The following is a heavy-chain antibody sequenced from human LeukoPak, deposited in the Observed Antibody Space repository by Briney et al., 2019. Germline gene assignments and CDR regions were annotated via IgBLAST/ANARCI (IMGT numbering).Heavy chain of an antibody. Sequence: HSGGSLRLSCAASGFTFSSYWMTWVRQAPGKGLEWVANIKQDGGEKSYVDSVKGRFTISRDNAKNSLYLQMDSLRAEDTAVYYCARAGRIAAAGTYYYYYGMDVWGQGTTVTVSS. CDR1: GFTFSSYW. D-gene: IGHD6-13*01. J-gene: IGHJ6*02. CDR3: ARAGRIAAAGTYYYYYGMDV. V-gene: IGHV3-7*01. CDR2: IKQDGGEK.